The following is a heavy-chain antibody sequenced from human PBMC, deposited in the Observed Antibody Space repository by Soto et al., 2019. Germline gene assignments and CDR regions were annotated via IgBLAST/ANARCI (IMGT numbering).Heavy chain of an antibody. CDR3: ARAPQVTTFHYGMDV. CDR2: IEEDGNER. CDR1: GFAFSSYW. D-gene: IGHD2-21*02. V-gene: IGHV3-7*05. Sequence: VQLVESGGGLVQPGGSLRLTCTASGFAFSSYWMNWVRQAPGKGLEWVASIEEDGNERYYVDSVKGRFTISRDNAMNSVYLQMNSLRAEYTAIYYCARAPQVTTFHYGMDVSYQGTTVTVSS. J-gene: IGHJ6*02.